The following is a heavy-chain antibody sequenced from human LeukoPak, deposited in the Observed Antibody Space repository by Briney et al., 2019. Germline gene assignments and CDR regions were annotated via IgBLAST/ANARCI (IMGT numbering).Heavy chain of an antibody. Sequence: ASVKVSCKAPGYTFTSYTVHWVRQAPGQRLEWMGWSNAGSGNTIYSQEFQHRVTFTTDTSASTAYMEMSSLRSEDMAVYYCARQSYTTGLDYWGQGSLVTVSS. CDR3: ARQSYTTGLDY. J-gene: IGHJ4*02. CDR2: SNAGSGNT. D-gene: IGHD4-17*01. V-gene: IGHV1-3*02. CDR1: GYTFTSYT.